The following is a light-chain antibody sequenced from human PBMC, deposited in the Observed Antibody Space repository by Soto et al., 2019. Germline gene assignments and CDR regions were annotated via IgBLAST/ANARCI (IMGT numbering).Light chain of an antibody. Sequence: DIQMTQSPSSLSASVGDRVTITCRASQSISSYLNWYQQKPGKAPKLLIYAASSLQSWVPSRFSGSGSGTDFTLTISSLQPEDFATYYCQQSYSTLFTFGPGTKVEIK. V-gene: IGKV1-39*01. J-gene: IGKJ3*01. CDR2: AAS. CDR3: QQSYSTLFT. CDR1: QSISSY.